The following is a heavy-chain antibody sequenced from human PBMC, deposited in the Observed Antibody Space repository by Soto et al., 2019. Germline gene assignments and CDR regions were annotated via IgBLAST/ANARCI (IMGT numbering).Heavy chain of an antibody. CDR3: ARDLVSRAGWFDP. V-gene: IGHV1-69*01. CDR2: IIPIFGTA. Sequence: QVQLGQSGAEVKKPGSSVKVSCKAYGGTFSSYAISWVRQAPGQGLEWMGGIIPIFGTANYAQKFQGRVTITADESTSTAYMELSSLRSEDTAVYYCARDLVSRAGWFDPWGQGTLVTVSS. J-gene: IGHJ5*02. CDR1: GGTFSSYA.